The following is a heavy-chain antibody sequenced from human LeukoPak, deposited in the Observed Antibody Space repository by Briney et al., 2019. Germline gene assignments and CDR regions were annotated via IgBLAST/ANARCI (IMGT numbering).Heavy chain of an antibody. CDR2: INLDGSER. Sequence: PGGSLRLSCAASGSTFRSYWMSWVRQTPGRGLEWVANINLDGSERYYVDSVKGRFTISRDNARNSLYLQMNSLRVEDTAVYFCARGATIAFDIWGQGTMVTVSS. CDR3: ARGATIAFDI. V-gene: IGHV3-7*04. CDR1: GSTFRSYW. D-gene: IGHD1-26*01. J-gene: IGHJ3*02.